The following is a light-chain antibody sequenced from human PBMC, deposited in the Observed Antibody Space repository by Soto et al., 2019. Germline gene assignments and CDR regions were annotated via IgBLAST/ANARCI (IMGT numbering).Light chain of an antibody. CDR2: EVT. CDR1: SSDVGGYDY. V-gene: IGLV2-8*01. CDR3: SSYTSSSTRV. Sequence: QSALTQPPSASGSPGQSVTISCTGTSSDVGGYDYVSWYQQRPGKAPKLLIHEVTKRPSGVPDRFSGSKSGNTASLTVSGLQAEDEADYYCSSYTSSSTRVFGTGTKLTVL. J-gene: IGLJ1*01.